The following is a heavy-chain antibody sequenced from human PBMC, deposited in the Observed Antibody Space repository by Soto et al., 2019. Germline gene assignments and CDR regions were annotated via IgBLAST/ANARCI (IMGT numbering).Heavy chain of an antibody. CDR2: ILYDGSNK. CDR1: GFTFSSYA. CDR3: ARDGYSNGRAWYFDY. Sequence: QVQLVESGGGVVQPGRSLRLSCAASGFTFSSYAMNWVRQAPGKGLEWVAVILYDGSNKYYADSVKGRFTISRDNAXXTLYLQMNSLRAEDTAVYYCARDGYSNGRAWYFDYWGQGILVTVSS. J-gene: IGHJ4*02. D-gene: IGHD5-18*01. V-gene: IGHV3-30-3*01.